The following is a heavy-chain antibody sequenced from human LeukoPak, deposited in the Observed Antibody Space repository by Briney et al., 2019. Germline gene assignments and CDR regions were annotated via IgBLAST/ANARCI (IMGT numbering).Heavy chain of an antibody. CDR3: AKVFYVGPSTYYYDSSGPYYSDY. D-gene: IGHD3-22*01. V-gene: IGHV3-9*01. CDR1: GFTFDDYA. CDR2: ISWNSGRI. J-gene: IGHJ4*02. Sequence: GGSLRLSCAASGFTFDDYAMHWVRQGPGKGLEWVSGISWNSGRIDYADSVKGRFTISRDNAKNSLYLQMNGLRAEDTALYYCAKVFYVGPSTYYYDSSGPYYSDYWGQGTLVTVSS.